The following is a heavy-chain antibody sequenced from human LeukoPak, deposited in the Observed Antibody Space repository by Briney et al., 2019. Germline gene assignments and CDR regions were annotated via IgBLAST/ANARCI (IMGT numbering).Heavy chain of an antibody. CDR3: ASESGYSYASYFDY. CDR1: GGSISSSSYY. V-gene: IGHV4-39*01. J-gene: IGHJ4*02. D-gene: IGHD5-18*01. CDR2: IYYSGST. Sequence: PSETLSLTCTVSGGSISSSSYYWGWIRQPPGKGLEWIGSIYYSGSTYYNPSLKSRVTISVDTSKNQFSLKLSSVTAADTAVYYCASESGYSYASYFDYWGRGTLVTVSS.